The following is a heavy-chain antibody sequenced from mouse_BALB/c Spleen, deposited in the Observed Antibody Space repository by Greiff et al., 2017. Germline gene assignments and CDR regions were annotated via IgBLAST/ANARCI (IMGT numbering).Heavy chain of an antibody. J-gene: IGHJ1*01. D-gene: IGHD1-1*01. CDR3: ARDYYGSSYYWYFDV. Sequence: DVMLVESGGGLVQPGGSRKLSCAASGFTFSSFGMHWVRQAPEKGLEWVAYISSGSSTIYYADTVKGRFTISRDNPKNTLFLQMTSLRSEDTAMYYCARDYYGSSYYWYFDVWGAGTTVTVSS. CDR2: ISSGSSTI. V-gene: IGHV5-17*02. CDR1: GFTFSSFG.